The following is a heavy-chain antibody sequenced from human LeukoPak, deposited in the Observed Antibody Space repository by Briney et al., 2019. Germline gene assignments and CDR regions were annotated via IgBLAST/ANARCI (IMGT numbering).Heavy chain of an antibody. Sequence: ASVKVSCKASGYTFTSYGISWVRQAPGQGLEWMGWISACNGNTNYAQKLQGRVTMTTDTSTSTAYMELRSLRSDDTAVYYCARDGYGGNNYYYGMDVWGQGTTVTVSS. J-gene: IGHJ6*02. D-gene: IGHD4-23*01. CDR3: ARDGYGGNNYYYGMDV. CDR2: ISACNGNT. CDR1: GYTFTSYG. V-gene: IGHV1-18*01.